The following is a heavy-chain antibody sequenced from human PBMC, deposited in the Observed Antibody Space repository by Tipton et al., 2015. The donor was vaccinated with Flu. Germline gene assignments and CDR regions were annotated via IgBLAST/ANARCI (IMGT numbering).Heavy chain of an antibody. D-gene: IGHD3-10*01. J-gene: IGHJ4*02. CDR3: ARDRGWPASLDY. CDR2: IYYNGHI. Sequence: TLSLTCTVSGGSISSSSYYWGWIRQSPGKGLEWIGSIYYNGHIYYNPSLKSRVTISVDTSKDQFSLNLSSVTAADTAVYYCARDRGWPASLDYWGQGILVTVSS. CDR1: GGSISSSSYY. V-gene: IGHV4-39*07.